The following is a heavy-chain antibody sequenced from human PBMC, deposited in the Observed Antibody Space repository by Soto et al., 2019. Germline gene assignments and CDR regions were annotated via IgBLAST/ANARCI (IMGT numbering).Heavy chain of an antibody. CDR2: IYWDDDK. J-gene: IGHJ5*01. D-gene: IGHD1-20*01. Sequence: GSGPTLVNPTQSLTLTCTFSVFSLSTSGVGVGWIRQPPGKALEWLALIYWDDDKRYSPSLKSRFTITKDTSENQVVLTMTNIDPVNTATYYCPHRQPNKWNIDWFGSWGQGILVTVSS. V-gene: IGHV2-5*02. CDR1: VFSLSTSGVG. CDR3: PHRQPNKWNIDWFGS.